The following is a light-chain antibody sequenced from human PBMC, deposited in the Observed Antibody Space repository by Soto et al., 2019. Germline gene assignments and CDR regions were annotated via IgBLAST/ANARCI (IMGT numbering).Light chain of an antibody. Sequence: QSALTQPASVSGSPGQSITISCTGTSSDVGSYNLVSWYQQHPGKAPKLMIYEGSKRPSGVSNRFSGSKSGNTASLTISGLQAEDEADYDCCSYAGSSTYGFGTGTKLTVL. CDR2: EGS. CDR1: SSDVGSYNL. J-gene: IGLJ1*01. V-gene: IGLV2-23*01. CDR3: CSYAGSSTYG.